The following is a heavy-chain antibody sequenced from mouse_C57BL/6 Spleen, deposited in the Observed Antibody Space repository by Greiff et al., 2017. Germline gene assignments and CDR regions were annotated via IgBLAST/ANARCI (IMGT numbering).Heavy chain of an antibody. J-gene: IGHJ2*01. V-gene: IGHV1-61*01. CDR1: GYTFTSYW. CDR3: ARRYGITLDY. Sequence: VKLQQPGAELVRPGSSVKLSCKASGYTFTSYWMDWVKQRPGQGLEWIGNIYPSDSETHYNQKFKDKATLPVDKSSSTAYMQLTSLTSEDSAVYYCARRYGITLDYWGQGPTLPSSS. CDR2: IYPSDSET. D-gene: IGHD1-1*01.